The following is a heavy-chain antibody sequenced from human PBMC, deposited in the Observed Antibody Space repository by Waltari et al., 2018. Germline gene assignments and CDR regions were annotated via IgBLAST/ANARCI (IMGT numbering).Heavy chain of an antibody. J-gene: IGHJ4*02. D-gene: IGHD4-4*01. CDR3: ARDPHYSNFDY. CDR1: GFTFSTYG. Sequence: VQLVESGGALVQPGGSLRLSCAASGFTFSTYGMTWVRQAPGKGLEWLANIKEDGSEKNYVDSVKGRFTISRDNAKNSLYLQMNSLRAEDTAVYYCARDPHYSNFDYWGQGTLVTVSS. CDR2: IKEDGSEK. V-gene: IGHV3-7*01.